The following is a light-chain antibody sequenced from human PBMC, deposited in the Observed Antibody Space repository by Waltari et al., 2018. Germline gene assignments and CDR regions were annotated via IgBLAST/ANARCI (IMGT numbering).Light chain of an antibody. CDR1: QSVSTN. J-gene: IGKJ4*01. V-gene: IGKV3-15*01. Sequence: EIVMPQSPATLSVSPGERATLSCRAGQSVSTNFAWYQQKPGQAPRLLIYGASTRATGIPTRFIGTGSGTEFTLTISSMQSEDFAVYYCQQHNNWPLTFGGGTKVDIK. CDR2: GAS. CDR3: QQHNNWPLT.